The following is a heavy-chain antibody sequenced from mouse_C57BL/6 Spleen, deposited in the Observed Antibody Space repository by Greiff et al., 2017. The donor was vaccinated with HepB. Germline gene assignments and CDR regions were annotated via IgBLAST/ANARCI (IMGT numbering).Heavy chain of an antibody. V-gene: IGHV1-80*01. CDR2: IYPGDGDT. Sequence: VKLMESGAELVKPGASVKISCKASGYAFSSYWMNWVKQRPGKGLEWIGQIYPGDGDTNYNGKFKGKATLTADKSSSTAYMQLSSLTSEDSAVYCCARRGYGSSLDYWGQGTTLTVSS. CDR1: GYAFSSYW. J-gene: IGHJ2*01. D-gene: IGHD1-1*01. CDR3: ARRGYGSSLDY.